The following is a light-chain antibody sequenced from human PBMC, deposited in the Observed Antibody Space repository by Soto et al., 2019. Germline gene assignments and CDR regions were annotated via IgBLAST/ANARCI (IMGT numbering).Light chain of an antibody. CDR3: QQPPDYPIP. Sequence: IQMTHSPSSLSAAVGDRVTITCQASQNINNYLNWYQQKPGKAPKLLIYAASSLQSGVPSRFSGSGSGTDFTLTISSLQPEDFATYYCQQPPDYPIPFAQGTRLEI. J-gene: IGKJ5*01. V-gene: IGKV1-39*01. CDR1: QNINNY. CDR2: AAS.